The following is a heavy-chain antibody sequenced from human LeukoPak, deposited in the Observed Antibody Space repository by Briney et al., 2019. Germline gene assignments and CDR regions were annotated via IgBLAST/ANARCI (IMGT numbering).Heavy chain of an antibody. Sequence: GGSLRLSCTASGLTFGDYAMSWVRQAPGKGLEWVGFIRSKAYGGTTEYAASVKGRFTISRDDSKSIAYLQMNSLKTEDTAVYYCTRGPYYYDSSGYYYLRNLWDQSDYWGQGTLVTVSS. CDR1: GLTFGDYA. V-gene: IGHV3-49*04. D-gene: IGHD3-22*01. CDR3: TRGPYYYDSSGYYYLRNLWDQSDY. J-gene: IGHJ4*02. CDR2: IRSKAYGGTT.